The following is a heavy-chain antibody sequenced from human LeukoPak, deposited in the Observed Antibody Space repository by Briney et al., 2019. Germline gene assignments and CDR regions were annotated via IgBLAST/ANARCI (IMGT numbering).Heavy chain of an antibody. Sequence: GGSLRLSCAASGFTFSNYWMTWVRQAPGKGLEWVAHIKEDGGEKHYVDPVKGRFTISRDNAKNSLYLQMNSLRAEDTAMYYCVRDRGYCSGGTCYALWDYWGQGTLVIVSS. CDR2: IKEDGGEK. J-gene: IGHJ4*02. V-gene: IGHV3-7*01. CDR1: GFTFSNYW. D-gene: IGHD2-15*01. CDR3: VRDRGYCSGGTCYALWDY.